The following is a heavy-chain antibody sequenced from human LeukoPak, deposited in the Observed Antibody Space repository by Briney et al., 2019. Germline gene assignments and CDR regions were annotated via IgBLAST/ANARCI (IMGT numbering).Heavy chain of an antibody. D-gene: IGHD6-19*01. CDR1: GGSISNYY. CDR3: ARVGYSSGYYRSDWFDP. CDR2: FYTGGST. Sequence: SETLSLTCTVSGGSISNYYWSWIRQPAGKGLEWIGRFYTGGSTNYNPSLKSRVTMSVDTSKNQFSLKLSSVTAADTAVYYCARVGYSSGYYRSDWFDPWGQGTLVTVSS. V-gene: IGHV4-4*07. J-gene: IGHJ5*02.